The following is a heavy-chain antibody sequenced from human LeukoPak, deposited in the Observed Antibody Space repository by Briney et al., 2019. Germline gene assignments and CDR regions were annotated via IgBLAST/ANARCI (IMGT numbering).Heavy chain of an antibody. J-gene: IGHJ4*02. D-gene: IGHD6-13*01. CDR3: AKAHSTPRSYSSSWYYFDY. Sequence: SETLSLTCAVSGGSISSGGYSWSWIRQPPGKGLEWIGYIYHSGSTYYNPSLKSRVTISVDRSKNQFSLKLNSVTAADTAVYYCAKAHSTPRSYSSSWYYFDYWGQGTLVTVSS. V-gene: IGHV4-30-2*01. CDR2: IYHSGST. CDR1: GGSISSGGYS.